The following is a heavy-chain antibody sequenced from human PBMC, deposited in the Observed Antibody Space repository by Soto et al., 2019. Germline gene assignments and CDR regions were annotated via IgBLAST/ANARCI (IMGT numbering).Heavy chain of an antibody. CDR3: AKDRARGLLWFGELLAVDY. J-gene: IGHJ4*02. CDR2: ISGSGGST. CDR1: GFTFSSYA. D-gene: IGHD3-10*01. V-gene: IGHV3-23*01. Sequence: EVQLLESGGGLVQPGGSLRLSCAASGFTFSSYAMSWVRQAPGKGLEWVSAISGSGGSTYYADSVKGRFTISRDNSKNPLYLQMNSLRAEYTAVYYCAKDRARGLLWFGELLAVDYWGQGTLVTSSS.